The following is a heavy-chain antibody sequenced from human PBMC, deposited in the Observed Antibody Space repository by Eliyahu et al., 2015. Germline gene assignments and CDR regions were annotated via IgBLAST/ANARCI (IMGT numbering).Heavy chain of an antibody. J-gene: IGHJ4*02. V-gene: IGHV3-48*02. Sequence: EVQLVESGGGLVQPGGSLXLSXAASGFSFSDYNMNWVRQAPGKGLEWLSYISGSSNTIYYADSVKGRFTISRDNAKNSLYLQMYSLRDEDTAVYYCARDSSSSWYLDYWGQGTLVTVSS. CDR3: ARDSSSSWYLDY. D-gene: IGHD6-13*01. CDR1: GFSFSDYN. CDR2: ISGSSNTI.